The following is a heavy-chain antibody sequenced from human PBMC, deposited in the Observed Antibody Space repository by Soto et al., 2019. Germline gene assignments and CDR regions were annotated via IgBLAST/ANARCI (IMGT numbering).Heavy chain of an antibody. CDR3: ARERPDGARLAP. V-gene: IGHV4-30-4*01. CDR2: IYHSGST. J-gene: IGHJ5*02. Sequence: QVQLQESGPGLVKPSQTLSLTCTVSGGSISSGDYYWSWIRQPPGKGLEWIGYIYHSGSTYYNPSLKRRVTISVTTSKNQFSLKLSSVTAADTAVYYCARERPDGARLAPWGQGTLVTVSS. CDR1: GGSISSGDYY. D-gene: IGHD6-6*01.